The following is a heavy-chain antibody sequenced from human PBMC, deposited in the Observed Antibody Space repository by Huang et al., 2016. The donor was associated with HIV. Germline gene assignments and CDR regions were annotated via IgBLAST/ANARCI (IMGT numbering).Heavy chain of an antibody. CDR1: GGSISSSSYY. Sequence: QLQLQESGPGLVKPSETLSLTCSVSGGSISSSSYYWGWIRQPPGKGLEWIGSIYYIGRTFYTPSLKSRVTISVDTSKNQFSLRLSSVTAADTSVYYCARHMDCSSSSCLAGGHERGPFDMWGQGTMVTVSS. CDR2: IYYIGRT. CDR3: ARHMDCSSSSCLAGGHERGPFDM. D-gene: IGHD2-2*01. V-gene: IGHV4-39*01. J-gene: IGHJ3*02.